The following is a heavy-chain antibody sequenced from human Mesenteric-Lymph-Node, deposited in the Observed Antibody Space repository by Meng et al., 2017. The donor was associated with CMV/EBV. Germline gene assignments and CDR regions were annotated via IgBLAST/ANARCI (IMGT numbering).Heavy chain of an antibody. Sequence: GESLKISCAASGFTFTDYYMIWIRQAPGEGLEWVSYIDPSGSSMNYADSVKGRFTISRDNAENSLYLQMNSLRVDDTAMYYCAREHFTGSGCALNIWGQGTMVTVSS. CDR1: GFTFTDYY. D-gene: IGHD3-10*01. CDR3: AREHFTGSGCALNI. CDR2: IDPSGSSM. V-gene: IGHV3-11*01. J-gene: IGHJ3*02.